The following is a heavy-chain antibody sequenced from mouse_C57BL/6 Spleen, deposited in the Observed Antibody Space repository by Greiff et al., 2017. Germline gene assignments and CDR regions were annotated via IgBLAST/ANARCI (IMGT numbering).Heavy chain of an antibody. J-gene: IGHJ4*01. CDR2: IYPGDGDT. CDR3: AREDWGLYAMDY. CDR1: GYAFSSSW. Sequence: QVQLQQSGPELVKPGASVKISCKASGYAFSSSWMNWVKQRPGKGLEWIGRIYPGDGDTNYNGKFKGKATLTADKSSSTAYMQLSSLTSEDSAVYFCAREDWGLYAMDYWGQGTSVTVSS. D-gene: IGHD4-1*01. V-gene: IGHV1-82*01.